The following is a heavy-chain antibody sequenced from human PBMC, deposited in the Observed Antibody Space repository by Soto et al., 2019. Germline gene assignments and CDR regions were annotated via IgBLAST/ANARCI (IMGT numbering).Heavy chain of an antibody. J-gene: IGHJ4*02. V-gene: IGHV4-59*01. CDR1: GGSISSYY. Sequence: PSETLSLTCTVSGGSISSYYWSWIRQPPGKGLEWIGYIYYSGSTNYNPSLKSRVTISVDTSKSQFSLKLSSVTAADTAVYYCARTPRNVYDILTGPLDYWGQGTLVTVSS. D-gene: IGHD3-9*01. CDR3: ARTPRNVYDILTGPLDY. CDR2: IYYSGST.